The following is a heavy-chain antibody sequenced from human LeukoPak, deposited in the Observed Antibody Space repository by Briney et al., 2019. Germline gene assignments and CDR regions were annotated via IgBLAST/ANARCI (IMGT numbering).Heavy chain of an antibody. CDR3: ARPSSIREMSIIPFDH. CDR2: ISSSGTTI. V-gene: IGHV3-48*04. CDR1: GFTFSRYS. Sequence: GGSLRLSCSASGFTFSRYSMNWVRQAPGKGLEWVSCISSSGTTIYYADSVKGRFTIPRDNAKNSLYLQVSSLRAEDTAVYYCARPSSIREMSIIPFDHWGQGTLVTVSS. J-gene: IGHJ4*02. D-gene: IGHD5-24*01.